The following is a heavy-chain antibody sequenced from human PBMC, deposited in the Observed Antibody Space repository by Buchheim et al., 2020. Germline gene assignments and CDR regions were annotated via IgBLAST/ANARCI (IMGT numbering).Heavy chain of an antibody. CDR3: AVSTYYDFWSATYYYGMDV. Sequence: QLQLQESGPGLVKPSETLSLTCTVSGGSISSSSYYWGWIRQPPGKGLEWIGSIYYSGSTYYNPSLKSRVTISVDTSKNRFSLKLSSVTAADTAVYYCAVSTYYDFWSATYYYGMDVWGQGTT. CDR2: IYYSGST. CDR1: GGSISSSSYY. J-gene: IGHJ6*02. V-gene: IGHV4-39*07. D-gene: IGHD3-3*01.